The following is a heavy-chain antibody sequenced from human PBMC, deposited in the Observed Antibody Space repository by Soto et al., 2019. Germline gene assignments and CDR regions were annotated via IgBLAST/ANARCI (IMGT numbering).Heavy chain of an antibody. CDR1: GFTFDDYA. Sequence: EVQLVESGGGLVQPGGSLRLSCAASGFTFDDYAMHWVRQAPGKGLEWVSGISWNSGTIVYGDSVKGRFTISRDNAKRSLYLQMNSLRAEDTALYFCAKISTHWLEDDYYYYMDVWGKGTTVTVSS. CDR2: ISWNSGTI. D-gene: IGHD2-2*01. J-gene: IGHJ6*03. V-gene: IGHV3-9*01. CDR3: AKISTHWLEDDYYYYMDV.